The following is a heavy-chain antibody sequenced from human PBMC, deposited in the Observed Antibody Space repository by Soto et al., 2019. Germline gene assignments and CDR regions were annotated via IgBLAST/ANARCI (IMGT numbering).Heavy chain of an antibody. CDR1: GDSMTSPPYY. D-gene: IGHD2-21*01. CDR2: VYYSGAT. V-gene: IGHV4-39*02. J-gene: IGHJ5*02. Sequence: SETLSLTCNVSGDSMTSPPYYWGWIRQPPGKGLEWIGTVYYSGATYYNPSLRGRLTVSADTSKNYFSLRLTSVTAADTAVYYCARRDDWFGPWGQGIRVTASS. CDR3: ARRDDWFGP.